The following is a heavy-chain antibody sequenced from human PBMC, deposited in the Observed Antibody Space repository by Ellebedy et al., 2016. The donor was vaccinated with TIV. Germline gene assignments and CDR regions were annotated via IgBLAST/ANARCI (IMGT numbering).Heavy chain of an antibody. D-gene: IGHD1-20*01. CDR1: GFTFSNYA. J-gene: IGHJ2*01. V-gene: IGHV3-23*01. CDR2: ISGSGGKT. CDR3: ARGLTGDRGGWGWYFDL. Sequence: PGGSLRLSCGASGFTFSNYAMSWVRQAPGKGLEWVSGISGSGGKTYYADSVKGRFTISRDNYKYTLYLQMNSLRAEDTAVYYCARGLTGDRGGWGWYFDLWGRGTLVTVSS.